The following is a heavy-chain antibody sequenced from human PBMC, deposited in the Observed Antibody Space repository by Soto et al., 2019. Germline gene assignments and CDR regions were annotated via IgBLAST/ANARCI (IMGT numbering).Heavy chain of an antibody. V-gene: IGHV4-39*01. CDR1: GGSISSSSYY. CDR3: ARIWWLWQGPSDY. D-gene: IGHD2-8*02. Sequence: PSETLSLTCTVSGGSISSSSYYWGWIRQPPGKGLEWIGSIYYSGSTYYNPSLKSRVTISVDTSKNQFSLKLSSVTAADTAVYYCARIWWLWQGPSDYWGQGTLVTVSS. CDR2: IYYSGST. J-gene: IGHJ4*02.